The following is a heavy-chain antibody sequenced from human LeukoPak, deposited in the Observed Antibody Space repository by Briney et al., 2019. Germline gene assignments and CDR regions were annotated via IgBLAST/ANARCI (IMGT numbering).Heavy chain of an antibody. D-gene: IGHD3-22*01. Sequence: GASVKVSCKASGGTFSSYAISWVRQAPGQGLEWMGRIIPILGIANYAQKFQGRVTITADKSTSTAYMELSSLRSEDTAVYYCASGYYDSSGYYYFDYWGQGTLVTVSS. CDR1: GGTFSSYA. V-gene: IGHV1-69*04. CDR3: ASGYYDSSGYYYFDY. CDR2: IIPILGIA. J-gene: IGHJ4*02.